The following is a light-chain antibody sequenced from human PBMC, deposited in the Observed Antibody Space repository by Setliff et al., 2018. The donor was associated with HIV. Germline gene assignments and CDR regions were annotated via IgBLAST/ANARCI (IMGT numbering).Light chain of an antibody. V-gene: IGLV2-14*01. J-gene: IGLJ1*01. CDR1: SSDIGAYDH. CDR3: TSFTSTKTDV. CDR2: DVS. Sequence: QSALTQPASVSGSPGQSIIISCTGTSSDIGAYDHVFWFRQYPGKAPQLMIYDVSNRASGVSDRFSASKSGNTASLTISGLQPEDEADYYCTSFTSTKTDVFGSGTKVTV.